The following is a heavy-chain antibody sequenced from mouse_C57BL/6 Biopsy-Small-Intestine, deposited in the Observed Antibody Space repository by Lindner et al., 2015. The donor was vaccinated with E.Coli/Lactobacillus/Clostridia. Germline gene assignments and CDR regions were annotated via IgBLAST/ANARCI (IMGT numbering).Heavy chain of an antibody. CDR2: IYPGDGDT. D-gene: IGHD1-1*01. V-gene: IGHV1-80*01. Sequence: VQLQESGAELVKPGASVKISCKVSGYAFSSYWMNWVKQRPGKGLEWIGQIYPGDGDTNYNGKFKGKATLTADKSSSTAYMQLRSLTSEDSAVYFCARGNYGSSYGYFDVWGTGTTVTVSS. J-gene: IGHJ1*03. CDR1: GYAFSSYW. CDR3: ARGNYGSSYGYFDV.